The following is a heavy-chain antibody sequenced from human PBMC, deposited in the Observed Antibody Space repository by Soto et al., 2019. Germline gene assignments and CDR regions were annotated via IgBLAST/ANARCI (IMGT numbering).Heavy chain of an antibody. J-gene: IGHJ5*02. D-gene: IGHD2-2*01. CDR3: ARDSRYQLRWAGWFDP. CDR2: ISSSSSTI. CDR1: GFTFSSYS. Sequence: EVQLVESGGGLVQPGGSLRLSCAASGFTFSSYSMNWVRQAPGKGLEWVSYISSSSSTIYYADSVKGRFTISRDNAKNSLYLQMNSLRDEDTAVYYCARDSRYQLRWAGWFDPWGQGTLVTVSS. V-gene: IGHV3-48*02.